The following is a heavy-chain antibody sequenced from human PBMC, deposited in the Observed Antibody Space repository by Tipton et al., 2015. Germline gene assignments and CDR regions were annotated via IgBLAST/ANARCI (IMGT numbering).Heavy chain of an antibody. J-gene: IGHJ4*01. CDR1: GFTFSTYW. V-gene: IGHV3-7*03. Sequence: SLRLSCAASGFTFSTYWMDWVRQTPGKGLEWVANIKQDESEKNYVDSVKGRFTISRDNAKSSLYLQLNSLRPEDTAVYYCARGWEHDNGDHFDYWGHGILVTVSS. CDR2: IKQDESEK. D-gene: IGHD4-17*01. CDR3: ARGWEHDNGDHFDY.